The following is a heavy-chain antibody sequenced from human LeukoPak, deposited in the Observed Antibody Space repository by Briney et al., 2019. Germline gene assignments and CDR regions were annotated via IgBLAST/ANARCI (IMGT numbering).Heavy chain of an antibody. V-gene: IGHV3-9*01. CDR2: ISWNSGSI. Sequence: PGRSLRLSCAASGFTFDDYAMHWVRQAPGKGLEWVSGISWNSGSIGYADSVKGRFTISRDNAKNSLYLQMNSLRAEDTALYYCAKERLDYRDYGTQRPYYFDYWGQGTLVTVSS. J-gene: IGHJ4*02. CDR1: GFTFDDYA. D-gene: IGHD4-17*01. CDR3: AKERLDYRDYGTQRPYYFDY.